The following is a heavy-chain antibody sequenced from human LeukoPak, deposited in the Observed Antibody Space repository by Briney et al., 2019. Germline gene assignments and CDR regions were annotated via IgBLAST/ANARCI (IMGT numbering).Heavy chain of an antibody. J-gene: IGHJ6*02. V-gene: IGHV4-59*08. Sequence: SETLSLTCTVSGGSMSSYYWSWLRQPPGKGLEWIGYIFYSGNANYNPSLKSRVTISVDTSKTQFSLRLSSVTAADTAVYYCARRGRYGAGPLYYYYGMDVWGQGTTVAVSS. CDR3: ARRGRYGAGPLYYYYGMDV. D-gene: IGHD3-10*01. CDR2: IFYSGNA. CDR1: GGSMSSYY.